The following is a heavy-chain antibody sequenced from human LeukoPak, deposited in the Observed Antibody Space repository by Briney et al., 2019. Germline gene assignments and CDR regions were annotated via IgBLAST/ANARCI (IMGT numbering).Heavy chain of an antibody. CDR3: AKDVYNWNFYFDY. Sequence: GGSLRLSCAASGFTFSSYAMSWVRQAPGKGLEWFSAISASGYSTYYADSVKGRFTISRDNSKKTLYLQMNSLRAEDTAIFYCAKDVYNWNFYFDYWGQGTLVTVSS. CDR2: ISASGYST. CDR1: GFTFSSYA. D-gene: IGHD1-7*01. V-gene: IGHV3-23*01. J-gene: IGHJ4*02.